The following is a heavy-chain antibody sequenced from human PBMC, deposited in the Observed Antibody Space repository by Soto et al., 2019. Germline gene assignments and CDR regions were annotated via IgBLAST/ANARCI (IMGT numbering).Heavy chain of an antibody. J-gene: IGHJ3*02. V-gene: IGHV1-18*01. Sequence: ASVKVYYKGFGYTFRCYGISWLRQATGQGLEWMGWISAYNGNTNYAQKLQGRVTMTTDTSTSTAYMELRSLRSDDTAVYYCARDSSSWYARRQAFDIWGQGTMVTVS. CDR2: ISAYNGNT. D-gene: IGHD6-13*01. CDR3: ARDSSSWYARRQAFDI. CDR1: GYTFRCYG.